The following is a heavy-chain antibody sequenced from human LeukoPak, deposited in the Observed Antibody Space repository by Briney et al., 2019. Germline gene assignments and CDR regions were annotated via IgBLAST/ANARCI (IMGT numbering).Heavy chain of an antibody. CDR3: ARAGRGGDCFDY. D-gene: IGHD2-21*01. CDR1: GGSISSYY. V-gene: IGHV4-59*01. Sequence: SETLSLTCTVSGGSISSYYWSWIRQPPGKGLEWIGYIYYSGSTNYNPSLKSRVTISVDTSKNQFSLKLSSVTAADTAVYYCARAGRGGDCFDYWGQGTLVTVSS. J-gene: IGHJ4*02. CDR2: IYYSGST.